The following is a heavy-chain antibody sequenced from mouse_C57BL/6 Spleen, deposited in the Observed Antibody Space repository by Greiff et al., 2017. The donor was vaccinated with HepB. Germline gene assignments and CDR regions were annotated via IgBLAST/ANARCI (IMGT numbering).Heavy chain of an antibody. Sequence: QVQLQQPGAELVKPGASVKLSCKASGYTFTSYWMQWVKQRPGQGLEWIGEIDPSDSYTNYNQKFKGKATLTVDTSSSTAYMQLSSLTSEDSAVYYCARRGGYYYGSSYNFDYWGQGTTLTVSS. V-gene: IGHV1-50*01. J-gene: IGHJ2*01. CDR3: ARRGGYYYGSSYNFDY. D-gene: IGHD1-1*01. CDR1: GYTFTSYW. CDR2: IDPSDSYT.